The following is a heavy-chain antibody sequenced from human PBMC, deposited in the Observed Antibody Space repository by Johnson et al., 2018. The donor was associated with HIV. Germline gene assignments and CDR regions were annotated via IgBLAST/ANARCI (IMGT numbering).Heavy chain of an antibody. J-gene: IGHJ3*02. CDR2: INWDGDST. CDR1: GFTFSSYW. V-gene: IGHV3-NL1*01. D-gene: IGHD6-13*01. Sequence: QMLLVESGGGLVQPGGSLRLSCAASGFTFSSYWMSWVRQAPGKGLEWVSLINWDGDSTYYADSVNGRFTISRDNSKNTLYLQMNSLRAEDTAVYYCARDGGIAATDAFDIWGQGTMVTVSS. CDR3: ARDGGIAATDAFDI.